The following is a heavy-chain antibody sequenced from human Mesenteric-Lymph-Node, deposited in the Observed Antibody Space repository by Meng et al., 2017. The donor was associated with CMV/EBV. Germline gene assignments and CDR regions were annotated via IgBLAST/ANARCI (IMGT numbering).Heavy chain of an antibody. V-gene: IGHV3-23*01. J-gene: IGHJ5*02. CDR2: ISSGGDAT. CDR1: GFTFSSYA. D-gene: IGHD1-26*01. CDR3: AKDGRVKGGDWFDP. Sequence: GGSLRLSCAASGFTFSSYAMIWVRQAPGKGLEWVSTISSGGDATYYADSVKGRFTISRDNSRNTLYLHMNSLRAEDTAVYYCAKDGRVKGGDWFDPWGQGTLVTVSS.